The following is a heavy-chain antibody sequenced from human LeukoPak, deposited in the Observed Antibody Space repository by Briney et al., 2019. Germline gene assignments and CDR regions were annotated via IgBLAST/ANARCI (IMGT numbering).Heavy chain of an antibody. D-gene: IGHD2-15*01. CDR2: ISSSSSYI. CDR1: GFTSDDYG. Sequence: GGSLRLSCAASGFTSDDYGMSWVRQAPGKGLEWVSSISSSSSYIYYADSVKGRFTISRDNAKNSLYLQMNSLRAEDTAVYYCARGSFGSFDYWGQGTLVTVSS. V-gene: IGHV3-21*01. CDR3: ARGSFGSFDY. J-gene: IGHJ4*02.